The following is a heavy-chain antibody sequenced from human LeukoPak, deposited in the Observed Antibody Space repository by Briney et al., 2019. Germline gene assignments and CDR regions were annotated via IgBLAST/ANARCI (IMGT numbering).Heavy chain of an antibody. D-gene: IGHD2-15*01. CDR2: MNPNSGNT. V-gene: IGHV1-8*01. J-gene: IGHJ4*02. Sequence: EASVKVSCKASGYTFTSYDINWVRQATGQGLEWMGWMNPNSGNTGYAQKFQGRVTMTRDTTISTAYMELSSLRSEDTAVYYCARVFAGLLENFDYWGQGTLVIVSS. CDR3: ARVFAGLLENFDY. CDR1: GYTFTSYD.